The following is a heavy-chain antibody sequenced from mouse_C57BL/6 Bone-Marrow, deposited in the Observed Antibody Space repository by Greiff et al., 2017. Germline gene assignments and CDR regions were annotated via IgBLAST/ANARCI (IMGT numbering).Heavy chain of an antibody. CDR1: GYTFTSYG. CDR2: IYPRSGNT. Sequence: QVQLQQSGAELARPGASVKLSCKASGYTFTSYGISWVKQRTGQGLEWIGEIYPRSGNTYYNEKFKGKATLNADKSSSTAYMELRSLTSEDSAVYFCARQRLRKRGYAMDYWGQGTSVTVSS. V-gene: IGHV1-81*01. D-gene: IGHD1-1*01. CDR3: ARQRLRKRGYAMDY. J-gene: IGHJ4*01.